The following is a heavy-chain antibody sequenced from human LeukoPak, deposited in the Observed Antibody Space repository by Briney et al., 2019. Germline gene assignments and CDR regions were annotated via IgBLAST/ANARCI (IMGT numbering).Heavy chain of an antibody. CDR2: IHHSGNT. CDR3: AKAGVWLPAV. V-gene: IGHV4-4*02. CDR1: GGSVSSDNW. J-gene: IGHJ4*02. Sequence: SETLSLTCAVSGGSVSSDNWWSWVRQPPGKGLEWTGEIHHSGNTNHSPSLKSRVTISLDKSRNQFSLKLNSVTAADTAVYYCAKAGVWLPAVWGQGTLVTVSS. D-gene: IGHD3-9*01.